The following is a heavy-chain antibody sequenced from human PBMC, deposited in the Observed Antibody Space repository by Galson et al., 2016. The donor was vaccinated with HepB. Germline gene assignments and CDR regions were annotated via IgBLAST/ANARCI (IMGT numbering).Heavy chain of an antibody. CDR2: ISYSGST. Sequence: SETLSLTCTVSGGSISDYYWTWVRQPPGKGLEWIGYISYSGSTNYNPSLKSRVTISVDTSKNQFSLKLNSVTPADTAVYYCARTYSGAYDGFFYYLDVWGQGTTVTVSS. D-gene: IGHD1-26*01. CDR3: ARTYSGAYDGFFYYLDV. J-gene: IGHJ6*02. V-gene: IGHV4-59*01. CDR1: GGSISDYY.